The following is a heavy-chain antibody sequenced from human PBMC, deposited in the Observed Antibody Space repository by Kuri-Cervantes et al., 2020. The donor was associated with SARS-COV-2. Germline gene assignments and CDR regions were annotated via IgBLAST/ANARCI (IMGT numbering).Heavy chain of an antibody. V-gene: IGHV5-10-1*01. CDR1: GYSFTSYW. D-gene: IGHD3-9*01. Sequence: GESLKISCKGSGYSFTSYWISWVRQMPGKGLEWMGRIDPSDSYTNYSPSFQGHVTISADKSISTAYLQWSSLKASDTAMYYCARQGQILTGYFEWSSAFDIWGQGTMVTVSS. CDR2: IDPSDSYT. CDR3: ARQGQILTGYFEWSSAFDI. J-gene: IGHJ3*02.